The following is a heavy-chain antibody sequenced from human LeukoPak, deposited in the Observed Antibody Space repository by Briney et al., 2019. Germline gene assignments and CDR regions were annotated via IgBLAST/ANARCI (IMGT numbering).Heavy chain of an antibody. CDR1: GFTFSSYS. J-gene: IGHJ4*02. V-gene: IGHV3-21*01. CDR2: ISSSSSYI. CDR3: ARDNPYCGGDCYSRPDY. D-gene: IGHD2-21*02. Sequence: PGGSLRLSCAASGFTFSSYSMNWVRQAPGKGLEWVSSISSSSSYIYYADSVKGRFTISRDNAKNSLYLQMNSLRAEDTAVYYCARDNPYCGGDCYSRPDYWGQGTLVTVSS.